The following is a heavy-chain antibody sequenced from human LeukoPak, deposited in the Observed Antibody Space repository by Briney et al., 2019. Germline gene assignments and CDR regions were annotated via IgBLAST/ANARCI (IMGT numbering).Heavy chain of an antibody. CDR2: MSSSSSYI. J-gene: IGHJ4*02. Sequence: PGGSLRLSCAASGFTFSSYSMNWVRQAPGKGLEWVSSMSSSSSYIYYADSVKGRFTISRDNAKNSLYLQMNSLRAEDTAVYYCAKDREPSTRGATIDYFDYWGQGTLVTVS. CDR3: AKDREPSTRGATIDYFDY. CDR1: GFTFSSYS. V-gene: IGHV3-21*04. D-gene: IGHD1-26*01.